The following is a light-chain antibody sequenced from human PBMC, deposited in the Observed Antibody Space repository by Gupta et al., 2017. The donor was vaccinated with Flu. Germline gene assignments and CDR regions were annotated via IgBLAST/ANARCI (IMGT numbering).Light chain of an antibody. CDR2: KDT. Sequence: GQPARITCSGDALAKQFAYWYQQRPGQAPLLLIYKDTERPSKIPARFSGSSAGTRATLTISAVQAEDEADDYCQSDDSGGTYGVFGGGTKLTVL. CDR3: QSDDSGGTYGV. V-gene: IGLV3-25*03. J-gene: IGLJ2*01. CDR1: ALAKQF.